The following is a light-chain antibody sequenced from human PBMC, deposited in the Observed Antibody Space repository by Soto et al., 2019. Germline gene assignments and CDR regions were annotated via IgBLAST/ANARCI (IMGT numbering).Light chain of an antibody. J-gene: IGKJ5*01. CDR3: QHYNSYPIS. CDR2: KAS. Sequence: DIQITQSPSTLSSCLLDIVTITCRASQSISSYLAWYQQKPGKAPKLLIYKASSLESGVPSRFSGSGSGTEFTLTISSLQPDDFATYYCQHYNSYPISFGQGTRLEIK. CDR1: QSISSY. V-gene: IGKV1-5*03.